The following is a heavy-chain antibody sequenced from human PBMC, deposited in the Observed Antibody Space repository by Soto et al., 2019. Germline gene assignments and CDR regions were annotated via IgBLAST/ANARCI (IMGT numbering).Heavy chain of an antibody. J-gene: IGHJ6*02. V-gene: IGHV1-18*01. D-gene: IGHD6-19*01. CDR1: GYTFTSYG. CDR2: ISAYNGNT. CDR3: ARDELAVAPGYYYYGMDV. Sequence: ASVKVSCKASGYTFTSYGISWLRQAPGQGLEWMGWISAYNGNTNYAQKLQGRVTMTTDTSTSTAYMELRSLRSDDTAVYYCARDELAVAPGYYYYGMDVWGQGTTVTVSS.